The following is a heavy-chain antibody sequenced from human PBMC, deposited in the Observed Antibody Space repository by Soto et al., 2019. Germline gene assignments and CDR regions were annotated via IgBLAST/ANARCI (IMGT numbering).Heavy chain of an antibody. Sequence: GASVKVSCKASGYTFTSYGISWVRQAPGQGLEWMGWISAYNGNTNNAKKFQGRVTMTTDTSTSTAYMELRSLRSDDTAVYYCARDRGVAGDYWGQGTLVTVSS. CDR2: ISAYNGNT. CDR3: ARDRGVAGDY. CDR1: GYTFTSYG. V-gene: IGHV1-18*01. D-gene: IGHD6-19*01. J-gene: IGHJ4*02.